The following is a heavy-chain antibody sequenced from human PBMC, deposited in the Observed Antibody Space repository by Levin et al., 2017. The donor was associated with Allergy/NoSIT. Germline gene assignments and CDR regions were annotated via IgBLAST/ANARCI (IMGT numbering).Heavy chain of an antibody. Sequence: SETLSLTCTVSGGSVSSGSYYWSWIRQPPGKGLEWIGYIYYSGSTNYNPSLKSRVTISVDTSKNQFSLKLSSVTAADTAVYYCARDRAVGYGGNSALDWYFDLWGRGTLVTVSS. CDR3: ARDRAVGYGGNSALDWYFDL. V-gene: IGHV4-61*01. CDR1: GGSVSSGSYY. D-gene: IGHD4-23*01. J-gene: IGHJ2*01. CDR2: IYYSGST.